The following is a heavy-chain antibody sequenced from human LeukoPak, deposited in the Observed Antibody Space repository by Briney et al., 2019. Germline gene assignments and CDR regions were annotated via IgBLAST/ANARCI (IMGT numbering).Heavy chain of an antibody. J-gene: IGHJ4*02. Sequence: PGGSLRLSCAASGFTVSSNYMSWVRQAPGKGLEWVSVIYSGGSTYYADSVKGRFTISRDNSRNTLYLQMNSLRAEDTAVYYCAREGYSNYYFDYWGQGTLVTVSS. V-gene: IGHV3-66*02. D-gene: IGHD4-11*01. CDR2: IYSGGST. CDR3: AREGYSNYYFDY. CDR1: GFTVSSNY.